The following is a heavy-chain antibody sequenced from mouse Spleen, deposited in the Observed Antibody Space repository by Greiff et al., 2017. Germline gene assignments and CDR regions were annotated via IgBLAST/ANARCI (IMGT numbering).Heavy chain of an antibody. CDR1: GFSLTNYA. J-gene: IGHJ1*01. V-gene: IGHV2-4-1*01. CDR3: ARKDSLYWYFDV. CDR2: IWSDGST. Sequence: VMLVESGPGLVAPSQSLSITCTVSGFSLTNYAVHWVRQSPGKGLEWLGVIWSDGSTDYNAAFISRLSISKDNSKSQVFFKMNSLQADDTAIYYCARKDSLYWYFDVWGAGTTVTVSS.